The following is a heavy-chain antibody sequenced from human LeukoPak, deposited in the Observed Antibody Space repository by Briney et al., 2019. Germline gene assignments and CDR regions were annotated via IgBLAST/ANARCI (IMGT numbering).Heavy chain of an antibody. D-gene: IGHD3-22*01. Sequence: GRSLRLSWAASGFTFDDYGMSWVRQAPGKGLEWVSGINWNGGSTGYADSVKGRFTISRDNAKNSLYLQMNSLRAEDTALYYCARKGGYYDSINYYYYGMDVWGQGTTVTVSS. CDR3: ARKGGYYDSINYYYYGMDV. V-gene: IGHV3-20*04. CDR1: GFTFDDYG. J-gene: IGHJ6*02. CDR2: INWNGGST.